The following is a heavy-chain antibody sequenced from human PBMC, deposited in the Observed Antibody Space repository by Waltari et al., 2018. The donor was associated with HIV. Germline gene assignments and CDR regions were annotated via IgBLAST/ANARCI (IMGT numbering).Heavy chain of an antibody. J-gene: IGHJ4*02. Sequence: QVQLVQSGAEVKKPGASVKVSCKASGYTFTGYYMHWVRQAPGQGLEWMGRINPNSGGTNYAQNFQGRVTMTRDTSISTAYMGLSRLRSDDTAVYYCARDDRNYYDSSGYYYVSDYWGQGTLVTVSS. CDR2: INPNSGGT. D-gene: IGHD3-22*01. V-gene: IGHV1-2*06. CDR3: ARDDRNYYDSSGYYYVSDY. CDR1: GYTFTGYY.